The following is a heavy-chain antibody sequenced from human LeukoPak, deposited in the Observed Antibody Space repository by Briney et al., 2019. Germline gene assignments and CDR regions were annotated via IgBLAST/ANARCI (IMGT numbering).Heavy chain of an antibody. J-gene: IGHJ5*02. CDR2: ISGSGGST. CDR1: GFTLSSYA. V-gene: IGHV3-23*01. CDR3: AKDTHGDYEGWFDP. D-gene: IGHD4-17*01. Sequence: GGSLRLSCAASGFTLSSYAMSWVRQAPGKGLEWVSAISGSGGSTYYADSVKGRFTISRDNSKNTLYLQMNGLRAEDTAVYYCAKDTHGDYEGWFDPWGQGTLVTVSS.